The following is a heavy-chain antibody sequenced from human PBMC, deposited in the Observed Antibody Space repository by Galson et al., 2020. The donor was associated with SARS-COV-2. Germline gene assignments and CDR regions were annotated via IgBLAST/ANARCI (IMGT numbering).Heavy chain of an antibody. D-gene: IGHD2-15*01. J-gene: IGHJ3*02. V-gene: IGHV3-64D*06. CDR3: VKVGCSIPTCANPFTHDWFDM. CDR1: GFTFSDFS. Sequence: GESLKIPCSASGFTFSDFSLHWVRQAPGKGPEYVAASSNTGSSTNYADSGKGRFTISRDNSKNTLDLQMNTLRTEDTAVYYCVKVGCSIPTCANPFTHDWFDMWGQGTMVTVSS. CDR2: SSNTGSST.